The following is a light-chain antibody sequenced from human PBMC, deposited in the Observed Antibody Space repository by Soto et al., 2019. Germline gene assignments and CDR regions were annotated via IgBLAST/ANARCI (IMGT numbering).Light chain of an antibody. CDR3: QQYNSYRRT. J-gene: IGKJ1*01. CDR1: QSISNY. CDR2: KAS. V-gene: IGKV1-5*03. Sequence: DIQMTQSPSSLSASVGDRVTITCRASQSISNYLNWYQQKPGKAPKLLIYKASSLESGVPSRFSGSGSGTEFTLTISSLQPDDFATYYCQQYNSYRRTFGQGTKVEIK.